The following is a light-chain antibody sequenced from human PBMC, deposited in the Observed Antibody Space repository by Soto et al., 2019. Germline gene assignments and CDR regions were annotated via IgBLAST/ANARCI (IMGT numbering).Light chain of an antibody. J-gene: IGKJ1*01. CDR2: GAS. CDR1: QSVSSY. Sequence: IVLTQSPATLSLSTGERATLSCRASQSVSSYLAWYQQKPGQAPRLLIYGASTRAAGIPERFRGSGSGTEFTLTINSLQSDDFAVDYCQQYSDWPPWTFGQGTKVDIK. V-gene: IGKV3-15*01. CDR3: QQYSDWPPWT.